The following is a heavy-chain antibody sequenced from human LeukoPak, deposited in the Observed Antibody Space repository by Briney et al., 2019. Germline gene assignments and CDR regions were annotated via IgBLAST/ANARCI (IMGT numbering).Heavy chain of an antibody. V-gene: IGHV4-4*07. CDR2: IHATGST. Sequence: PSETLSLTCTVSGGSTTNSYWSWIRHSAGTGMEWIGGIHATGSTNYTPSLTRRVSMSLDMPTNQFSLTLSAVTVADTATYFCARIFDIDVWGQGTLVTVSP. CDR3: ARIFDIDV. D-gene: IGHD3-9*01. J-gene: IGHJ3*01. CDR1: GGSTTNSY.